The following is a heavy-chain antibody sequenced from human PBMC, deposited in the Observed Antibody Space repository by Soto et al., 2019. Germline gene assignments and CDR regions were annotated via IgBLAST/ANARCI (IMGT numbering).Heavy chain of an antibody. D-gene: IGHD2-2*01. J-gene: IGHJ3*02. Sequence: ASVKVSCKVSGYTLTELSMHWVRQAPGKGLEWMGGFDPEDGETIYAQKFQGRVTMTEDTSTDTAYMELSSLRSEDTAMYYCATPRRLGYCSSTSCYAFDIWGQGTMVTVSS. V-gene: IGHV1-24*01. CDR3: ATPRRLGYCSSTSCYAFDI. CDR1: GYTLTELS. CDR2: FDPEDGET.